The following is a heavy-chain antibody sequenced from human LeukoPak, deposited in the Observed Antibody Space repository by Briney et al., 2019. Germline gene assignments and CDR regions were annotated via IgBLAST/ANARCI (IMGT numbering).Heavy chain of an antibody. CDR2: ISQSGST. CDR1: GYSISSGYN. V-gene: IGHV4-38-2*02. Sequence: SETLSLTCTVSGYSISSGYNWGWIRQSPGKGLEWIGSISQSGSTYYNPSLKSRVTISADTSKNQFPLKLSSVTAADTAVYYCARLGSSQNYYYYMDVWGKGTTVTVSS. J-gene: IGHJ6*03. CDR3: ARLGSSQNYYYYMDV. D-gene: IGHD2-2*01.